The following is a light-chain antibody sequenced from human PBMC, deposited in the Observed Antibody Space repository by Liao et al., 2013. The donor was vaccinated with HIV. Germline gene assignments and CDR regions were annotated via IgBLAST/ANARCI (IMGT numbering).Light chain of an antibody. J-gene: IGLJ2*01. Sequence: SYELTQPPSVSVSPGQTASITCSGDKVENKYVCWYQQKPGQSPVLVIYQDSKRPSGIPERFSGSNSGNTATLTISGTQAMDEADYYCQAWDSSTVVFGGGTKLTVL. V-gene: IGLV3-1*01. CDR3: QAWDSSTVV. CDR1: KVENKY. CDR2: QDS.